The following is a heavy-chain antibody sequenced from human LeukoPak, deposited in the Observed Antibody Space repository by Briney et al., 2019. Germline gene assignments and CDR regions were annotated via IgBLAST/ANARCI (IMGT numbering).Heavy chain of an antibody. CDR2: IYHSGST. V-gene: IGHV4-38-2*01. D-gene: IGHD3-9*01. J-gene: IGHJ5*02. CDR1: GYSISSGYY. Sequence: SETLSLTCAVSGYSISSGYYWGWIRQPPGKGLEWIGRIYHSGSTYYNPSLKSRVTISVDTSKNQFSLKLSSVTAADTAVYYCASAPPYYDILTGYYPNWFDPWGQGTLVTVSS. CDR3: ASAPPYYDILTGYYPNWFDP.